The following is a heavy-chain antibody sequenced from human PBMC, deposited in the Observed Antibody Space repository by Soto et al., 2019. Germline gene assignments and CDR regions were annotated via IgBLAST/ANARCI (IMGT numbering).Heavy chain of an antibody. CDR1: GFTISECS. V-gene: IGHV3-48*02. Sequence: GGSLRLSCEASGFTISECSMNWVRQAPGKGLEWLAYITIRTGNVLYADSVRGRFTTSADNAENSVILQMNSLRDEDSAVYFCVRDRDLYRDMFHADLWGQGTLVTVSS. J-gene: IGHJ4*01. CDR3: VRDRDLYRDMFHADL. D-gene: IGHD3-10*02. CDR2: ITIRTGNV.